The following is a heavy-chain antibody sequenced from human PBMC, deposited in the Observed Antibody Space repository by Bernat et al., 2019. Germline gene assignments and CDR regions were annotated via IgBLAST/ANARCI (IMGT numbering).Heavy chain of an antibody. CDR2: INHSGSA. D-gene: IGHD5-18*01. CDR3: ARDQRGYTYGPSLVPFDV. Sequence: QVQLQQWGAGLLKPSETLSLTCAVYGESFSGFYWSWVRQPPGKGLEWIGEINHSGSANYSPSLTSRVTMSVDTSKNQFSLKLTSLTAADTAVYYCARDQRGYTYGPSLVPFDVWGRGTMVTVSS. V-gene: IGHV4-34*02. CDR1: GESFSGFY. J-gene: IGHJ3*01.